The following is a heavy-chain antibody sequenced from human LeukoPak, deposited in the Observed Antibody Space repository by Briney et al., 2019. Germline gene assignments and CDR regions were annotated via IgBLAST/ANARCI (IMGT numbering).Heavy chain of an antibody. CDR2: NYYSGST. J-gene: IGHJ4*02. CDR1: GGSISSGDYY. Sequence: PSETLSLTCTVSGGSISSGDYYWSWIRQPPGKGLEWIGYNYYSGSTNYNPSLKSRVTISVDTSKNQFSLKLSSVTAADTAVYYCARDTTYSGSDYWGQGTLVTVSS. CDR3: ARDTTYSGSDY. D-gene: IGHD1-26*01. V-gene: IGHV4-61*08.